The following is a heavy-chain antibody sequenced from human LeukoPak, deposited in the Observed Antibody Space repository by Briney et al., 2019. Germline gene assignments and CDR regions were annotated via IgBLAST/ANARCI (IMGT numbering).Heavy chain of an antibody. CDR3: ARGIPLVYCGGDCPPDY. V-gene: IGHV4-34*01. J-gene: IGHJ4*02. CDR1: GGSFSGYY. D-gene: IGHD2-21*02. Sequence: SETLSLTCAVYGGSFSGYYWSWIRQPPGKGLEWIGEINHSGSTNYNPSLKSRATISVDTSKNQFSLKLSSVTAADTAVYYCARGIPLVYCGGDCPPDYWGQGTLATVSS. CDR2: INHSGST.